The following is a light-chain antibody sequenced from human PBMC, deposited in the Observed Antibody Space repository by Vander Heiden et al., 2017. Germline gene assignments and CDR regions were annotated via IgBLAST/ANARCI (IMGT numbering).Light chain of an antibody. CDR3: RQALQTPRA. J-gene: IGKJ3*01. Sequence: DIVMTQSPLSLPVTPGEPASISCRSSQSLLHSNGYNYLDWYLQKPGQSPQLLIYLGSNRASGVPDRFSGSGSGTDFTLKISRVEAEDVVVYYCRQALQTPRAFGPGTKVDIK. CDR1: QSLLHSNGYNY. CDR2: LGS. V-gene: IGKV2-28*01.